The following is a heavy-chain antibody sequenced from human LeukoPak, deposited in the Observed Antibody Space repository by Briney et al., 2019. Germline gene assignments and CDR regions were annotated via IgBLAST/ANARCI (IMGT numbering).Heavy chain of an antibody. V-gene: IGHV3-15*01. Sequence: GGSLRLSCAASGLTFTNAWMTWVRQAPGQGLEWVGRIHSKSDGGTTDYAAPVQGRFTISRDDSKNTLYLQMNSLKIEDTAVYYCTTSISLDYWGQGALVTVSS. CDR3: TTSISLDY. CDR1: GLTFTNAW. CDR2: IHSKSDGGTT. D-gene: IGHD3-3*02. J-gene: IGHJ4*02.